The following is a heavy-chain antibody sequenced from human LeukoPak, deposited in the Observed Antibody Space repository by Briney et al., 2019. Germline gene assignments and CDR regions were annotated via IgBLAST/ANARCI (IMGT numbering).Heavy chain of an antibody. Sequence: PGGSLRLSCAASGFTFSSYAMSWVRQAPGKGLEWVSTISGSGGSTYYADSVKGRFTISRDNPKNTLYLQMNSLRAEDTAVYYCARDLWYGYGDLGGMDVWGQGTTVTVSS. CDR1: GFTFSSYA. CDR2: ISGSGGST. J-gene: IGHJ6*02. V-gene: IGHV3-23*01. CDR3: ARDLWYGYGDLGGMDV. D-gene: IGHD4-17*01.